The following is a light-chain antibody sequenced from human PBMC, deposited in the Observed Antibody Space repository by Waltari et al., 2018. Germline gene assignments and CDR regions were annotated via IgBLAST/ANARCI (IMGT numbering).Light chain of an antibody. CDR2: DVT. J-gene: IGLJ2*01. Sequence: RVPKLLIYDVTNRPSGVSNRFSGSKSGSTASLNISGLQAEDEADYYCSSYRSSSTLVVFGGGTKLIVL. V-gene: IGLV2-14*03. CDR3: SSYRSSSTLVV.